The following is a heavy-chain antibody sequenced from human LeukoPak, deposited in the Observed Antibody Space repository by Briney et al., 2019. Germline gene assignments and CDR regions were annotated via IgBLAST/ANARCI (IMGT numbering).Heavy chain of an antibody. CDR2: IYYSGST. CDR1: GGSISSSSYY. CDR3: AREEVIWFGELWSRFFDY. Sequence: SETLSLTCTVSGGSISSSSYYWGWIRQPPGKGLVWIGSIYYSGSTYYNPSLKSRVTISVDTSKNQFSLKLSSVTAADTAVYYCAREEVIWFGELWSRFFDYWGQGTLVTVSS. J-gene: IGHJ4*02. D-gene: IGHD3-10*01. V-gene: IGHV4-39*07.